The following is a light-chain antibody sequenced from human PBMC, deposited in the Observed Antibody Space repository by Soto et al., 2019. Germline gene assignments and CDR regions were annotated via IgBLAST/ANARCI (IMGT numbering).Light chain of an antibody. J-gene: IGLJ3*02. CDR2: EVT. Sequence: QSALTQPASVSGSPGQSITISCTGTNNNIGGYNFVSWYQQHPGKAPKLMIFEVTNRPSGISTRFSGSKSDNTASLTISGLQAEDEADYYCSSYTTTGTQVFGGGTKVTVL. CDR1: NNNIGGYNF. CDR3: SSYTTTGTQV. V-gene: IGLV2-14*01.